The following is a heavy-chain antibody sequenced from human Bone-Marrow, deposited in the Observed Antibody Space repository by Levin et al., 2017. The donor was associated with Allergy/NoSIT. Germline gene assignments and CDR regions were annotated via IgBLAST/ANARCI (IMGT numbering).Heavy chain of an antibody. CDR2: IIPIFGTA. CDR1: GGTFSSYA. CDR3: ASLLVQGVKNWFDP. D-gene: IGHD3-10*01. Sequence: SVKVSCKASGGTFSSYAISWVRQAPGQGLEWMGGIIPIFGTANYAQKFQGRVTITADKSTSTAYMELSSLRSEDTAVYYCASLLVQGVKNWFDPWGQGTLVTVSS. J-gene: IGHJ5*02. V-gene: IGHV1-69*06.